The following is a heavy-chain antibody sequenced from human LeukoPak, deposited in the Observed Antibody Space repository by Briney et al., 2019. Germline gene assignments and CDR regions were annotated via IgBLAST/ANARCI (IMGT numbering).Heavy chain of an antibody. D-gene: IGHD6-13*01. V-gene: IGHV3-64*01. Sequence: PGGSLRLSCAASGFTFSSYAMHWVRQAPGKGLEYVSAISSNGGSTYYANSVKGRFTISRDNSKNTPYLQMGSLRAEDMAVYYCARGTYSSSWYGLPLRDYYYMDVWGKGTTVTISS. J-gene: IGHJ6*03. CDR1: GFTFSSYA. CDR2: ISSNGGST. CDR3: ARGTYSSSWYGLPLRDYYYMDV.